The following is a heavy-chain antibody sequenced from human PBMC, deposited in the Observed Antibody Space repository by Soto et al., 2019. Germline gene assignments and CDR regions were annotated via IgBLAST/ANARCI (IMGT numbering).Heavy chain of an antibody. V-gene: IGHV1-8*02. D-gene: IGHD1-26*01. J-gene: IGHJ4*02. Sequence: QVQLVQSGAEVKKHGASVKVSCKASGYTFTTYDVNWMRKATGQGPEWLGWMNPNNGDTGYAQKFQGRVTLTRDTSMNTAYMELSSITYEDTAVYYCARNRRETWEFYYCGQGTLVTVSS. CDR2: MNPNNGDT. CDR3: ARNRRETWEFYY. CDR1: GYTFTTYD.